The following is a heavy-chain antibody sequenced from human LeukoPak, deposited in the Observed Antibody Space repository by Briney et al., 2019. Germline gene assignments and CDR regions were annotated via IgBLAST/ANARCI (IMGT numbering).Heavy chain of an antibody. CDR3: ARDTVTTFRFRDYYYYGMDV. CDR1: GFTFSTYG. Sequence: GGSLRLSCAASGFTFSTYGMNWVRQAPGKGLEWISYISDSVTTIYYADSVKGRFTISRDNSKNTLYLQMNSLRAEDTAVYYCARDTVTTFRFRDYYYYGMDVWGQGTTVTVSS. CDR2: ISDSVTTI. J-gene: IGHJ6*02. D-gene: IGHD4-17*01. V-gene: IGHV3-48*01.